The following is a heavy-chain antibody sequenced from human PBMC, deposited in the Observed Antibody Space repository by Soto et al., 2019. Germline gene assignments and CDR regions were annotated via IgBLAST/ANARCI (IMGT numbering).Heavy chain of an antibody. CDR2: ITPIAETT. CDR1: GGPFTRYA. V-gene: IGHV1-69*01. CDR3: PRGGAPGQTADPYAFDI. J-gene: IGHJ3*02. D-gene: IGHD7-27*01. Sequence: QAQLVQSGAEVRKPGSSVRVSCRASGGPFTRYAVSWVRQAPGRGLEWIGGITPIAETTNYAQKFRGRLSITAEESTDTVHTELLRMTSDDPAVYFCPRGGAPGQTADPYAFDIWGQGSRVTVSS.